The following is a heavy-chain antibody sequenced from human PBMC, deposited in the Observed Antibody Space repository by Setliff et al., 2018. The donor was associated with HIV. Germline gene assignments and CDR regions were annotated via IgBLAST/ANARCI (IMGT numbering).Heavy chain of an antibody. Sequence: PGGSLRLSCAPSGFIFVRYRMHWVRHAPGKGLEWVALIWYDGSRETYADSVRGRFSISRDRFKSTLYLQMNRLRTEDTAVYYCARSGGIGNYHWDVWGKGTTVTVSS. J-gene: IGHJ6*03. D-gene: IGHD3-16*01. CDR3: ARSGGIGNYHWDV. CDR1: GFIFVRYR. CDR2: IWYDGSRE. V-gene: IGHV3-30*02.